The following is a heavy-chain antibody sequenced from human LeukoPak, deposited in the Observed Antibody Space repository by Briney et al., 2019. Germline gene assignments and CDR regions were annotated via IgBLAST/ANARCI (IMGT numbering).Heavy chain of an antibody. CDR1: GGTFSNYA. CDR3: ARDTRHRYCSSTSCYRGWLDP. Sequence: ASVKVSCKASGGTFSNYAISWVRQAPGQGLEWMGGIIPIFATAKYAQKFQGRVTITADESTRTAYVELSSLRSEDTAVYYCARDTRHRYCSSTSCYRGWLDPWGQGTLVTVSS. D-gene: IGHD2-2*01. V-gene: IGHV1-69*13. J-gene: IGHJ5*02. CDR2: IIPIFATA.